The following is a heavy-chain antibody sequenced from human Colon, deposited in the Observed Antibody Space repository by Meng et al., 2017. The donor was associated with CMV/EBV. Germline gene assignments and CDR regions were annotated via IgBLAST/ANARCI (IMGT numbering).Heavy chain of an antibody. V-gene: IGHV4-59*01. CDR1: GGSISSYY. Sequence: GSLRLSCTVSGGSISSYYWSWIRQPPGKGLEWIGYIYYSGSTNCNPSLKSRVTISVDTSKNQFSLKLSSVTATDTAVYYCARGGRYCSSTSCPRNWYFDLWGRGTLVTVSS. CDR2: IYYSGST. J-gene: IGHJ2*01. D-gene: IGHD2-2*01. CDR3: ARGGRYCSSTSCPRNWYFDL.